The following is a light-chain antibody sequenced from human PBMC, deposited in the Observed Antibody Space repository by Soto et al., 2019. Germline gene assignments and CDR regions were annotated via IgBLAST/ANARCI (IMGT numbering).Light chain of an antibody. Sequence: QSALTQPPSVSAAPGQKVTISCSGSSSNIGNNYVSWYQQLPGTAPKLLIYENNKRPSGIPDRFSGSKSGTSATLGITGLQTGDEADYYCGTWDSSLSAEVFGTGTKATVL. CDR2: ENN. V-gene: IGLV1-51*02. CDR3: GTWDSSLSAEV. J-gene: IGLJ1*01. CDR1: SSNIGNNY.